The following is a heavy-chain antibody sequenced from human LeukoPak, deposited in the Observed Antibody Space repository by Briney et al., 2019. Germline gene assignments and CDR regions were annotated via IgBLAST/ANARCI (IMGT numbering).Heavy chain of an antibody. CDR3: AKDMEGAAAGTYYYGMDV. D-gene: IGHD6-13*01. CDR1: GXTFSSYG. V-gene: IGHV3-30*18. J-gene: IGHJ6*02. CDR2: ISYDGSNK. Sequence: GGSLRLSCAASGXTFSSYGVHWVRQAPGKGLEWVAVISYDGSNKYYADSVKGRFTISRDNSKNTLYLQMNSLRAEDTAVYYCAKDMEGAAAGTYYYGMDVWGQGTTVTVSS.